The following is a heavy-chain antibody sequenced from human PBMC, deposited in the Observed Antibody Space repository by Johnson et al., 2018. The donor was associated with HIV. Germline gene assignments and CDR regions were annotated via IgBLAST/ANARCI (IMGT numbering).Heavy chain of an antibody. Sequence: GVVQPGGSLRLSCVSSGFAFSSYGMHWVRQAPGKGLEWVAVISYDGNNKYYADSLKGRFTISRDNSKNTLYLEMNSLRAEDTDVYYCARGAALPAAFDIWGQGTMVTVS. J-gene: IGHJ3*02. CDR1: GFAFSSYG. D-gene: IGHD2-15*01. V-gene: IGHV3-33*05. CDR3: ARGAALPAAFDI. CDR2: ISYDGNNK.